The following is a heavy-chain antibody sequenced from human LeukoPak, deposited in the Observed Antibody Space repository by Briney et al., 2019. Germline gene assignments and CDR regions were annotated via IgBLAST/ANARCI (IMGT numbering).Heavy chain of an antibody. CDR2: ISSSSSYI. V-gene: IGHV3-21*01. CDR1: GFTFSSYS. CDR3: ASSVVRGVIYYYYYYMDV. Sequence: GGSLRLSCAASGFTFSSYSMNWVRQAPGKGLEWVSSISSSSSYIYYADSVKGRFTISRDNAKNSLYLQMNSLRAEDTAVYYCASSVVRGVIYYYYYYMDVWGKGTTVTISS. J-gene: IGHJ6*03. D-gene: IGHD3-10*01.